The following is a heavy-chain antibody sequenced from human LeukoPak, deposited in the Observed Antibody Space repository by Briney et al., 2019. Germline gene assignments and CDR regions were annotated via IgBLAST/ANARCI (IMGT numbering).Heavy chain of an antibody. V-gene: IGHV3-23*01. Sequence: GGSLRLSCAASGFTFRNYALSWVRQAPGKGLEWVSAIRGSGDNTYYADSVKGRFTISRDNSKNTLYLRMNSLTAEDTAVYYCAKTHQPEEFYDFLTGYFYMDLWGKGTTVTVSS. CDR1: GFTFRNYA. J-gene: IGHJ6*03. CDR2: IRGSGDNT. D-gene: IGHD3-9*01. CDR3: AKTHQPEEFYDFLTGYFYMDL.